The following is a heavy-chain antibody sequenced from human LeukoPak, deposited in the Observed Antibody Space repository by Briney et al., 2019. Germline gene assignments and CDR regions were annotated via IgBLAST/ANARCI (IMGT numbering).Heavy chain of an antibody. CDR2: IYPVNSDT. D-gene: IGHD6-19*01. V-gene: IGHV5-51*01. CDR1: GDRFTPYW. CDR3: ARRKAVARISYFDS. Sequence: GASLKFSSEGSGDRFTPYWISWVRQKPGKGLEWMGVIYPVNSDTKYSPSFQGQITISADKSINTTYFQWSSLEASDTAMYYCARRKAVARISYFDSWGQGTLVTVSS. J-gene: IGHJ4*02.